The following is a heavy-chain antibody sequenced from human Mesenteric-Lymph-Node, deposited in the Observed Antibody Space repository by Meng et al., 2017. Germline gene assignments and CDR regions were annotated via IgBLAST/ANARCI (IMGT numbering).Heavy chain of an antibody. Sequence: SETLSLTCTVAGGSISSYYWSWIRQPPGKGLEWSGYIYYSGSTNYNPSLKSRVTISVDTSKNQFSLKLSFVTAADTAVYYCAREEYGSGVGCYNWFDPWGQGTLVTVSS. V-gene: IGHV4-59*12. CDR3: AREEYGSGVGCYNWFDP. D-gene: IGHD2-15*01. CDR2: IYYSGST. J-gene: IGHJ5*02. CDR1: GGSISSYY.